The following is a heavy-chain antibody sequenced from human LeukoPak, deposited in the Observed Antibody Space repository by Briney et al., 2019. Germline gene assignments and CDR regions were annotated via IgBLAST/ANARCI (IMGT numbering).Heavy chain of an antibody. D-gene: IGHD4-17*01. CDR2: ISNYGDST. CDR3: ARELYGDSYTYYFDY. Sequence: GGSLRLSCAASGFTFSNYAMHWVRQAPGKGLEYVSAISNYGDSTYYANSVRGRFTISRDNSKNTLYLQMGSLRAEDMAVYYCARELYGDSYTYYFDYWGQGTLVTVSS. CDR1: GFTFSNYA. V-gene: IGHV3-64*01. J-gene: IGHJ4*02.